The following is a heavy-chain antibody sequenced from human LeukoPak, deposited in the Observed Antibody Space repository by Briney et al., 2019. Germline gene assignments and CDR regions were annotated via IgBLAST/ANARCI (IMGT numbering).Heavy chain of an antibody. CDR1: GYTFTSYG. CDR2: ISAYNGNT. CDR3: ARGVIFGVVLDAFDI. Sequence: ASVKVSCKASGYTFTSYGISWVRQAPGQGLEWMGWISAYNGNTNYAQKLQGRVTMTTDTSTSTAYMELRSLRSDDTAVYYCARGVIFGVVLDAFDIWAKGQWSPSLQ. J-gene: IGHJ3*02. D-gene: IGHD3-3*01. V-gene: IGHV1-18*01.